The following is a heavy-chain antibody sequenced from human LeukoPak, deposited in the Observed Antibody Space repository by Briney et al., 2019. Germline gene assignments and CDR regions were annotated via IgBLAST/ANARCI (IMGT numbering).Heavy chain of an antibody. V-gene: IGHV4-59*02. CDR3: ARIHRYCSGGACYVLDN. J-gene: IGHJ4*02. D-gene: IGHD2-15*01. CDR2: VYYSGST. Sequence: SETLSLTCVVSGGSVSGYYWGWIRQPPGRGLEWIGYVYYSGSTNYNPSFKSRITISVDASRNQFSLQLSSVTAADTAVYYCARIHRYCSGGACYVLDNWGQGTLVAVSS. CDR1: GGSVSGYY.